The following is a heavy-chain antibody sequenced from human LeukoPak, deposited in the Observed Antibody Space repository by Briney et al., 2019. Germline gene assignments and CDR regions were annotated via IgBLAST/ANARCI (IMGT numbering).Heavy chain of an antibody. D-gene: IGHD1-1*01. J-gene: IGHJ4*02. CDR3: ARDVRNNWNQVFDY. Sequence: LTGGSLRLSCAASGFTFSSYAMHWVRQAPGKGLEWVAVISYDGSNKYYADSVKGRFTISRDNSKNTLYLQMNSLRAEDTAVYYCARDVRNNWNQVFDYWGQGTLVTVSS. CDR2: ISYDGSNK. CDR1: GFTFSSYA. V-gene: IGHV3-30*01.